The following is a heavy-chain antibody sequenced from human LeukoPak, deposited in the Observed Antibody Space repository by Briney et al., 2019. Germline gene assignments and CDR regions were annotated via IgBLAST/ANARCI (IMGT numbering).Heavy chain of an antibody. CDR3: ARSYYYDSSGYYRADYYFDY. CDR2: ISSNGGST. CDR1: GFTFSSYA. V-gene: IGHV3-64*01. D-gene: IGHD3-22*01. J-gene: IGHJ4*02. Sequence: GGCLRLSCAASGFTFSSYAMHWVRQAPGKGLEYVSAISSNGGSTYYANSVKGRFTISRDNSKNTLYLQMGSLRAEDMAVYYCARSYYYDSSGYYRADYYFDYWGQGTLVTVSS.